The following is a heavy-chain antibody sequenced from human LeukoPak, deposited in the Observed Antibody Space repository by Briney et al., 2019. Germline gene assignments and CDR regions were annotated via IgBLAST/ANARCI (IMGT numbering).Heavy chain of an antibody. V-gene: IGHV3-33*06. Sequence: PGGSLRLSCAASGFTLSNYGMYWVRQASGKGLEWVATIWYDGSNKYYADSVKGRFTISRDNSKNTLYLQMNSLRAEDTAIYYCAKNTVAMTTVTTYFDYWGQGTLVTVSS. J-gene: IGHJ4*02. CDR1: GFTLSNYG. CDR2: IWYDGSNK. D-gene: IGHD4-17*01. CDR3: AKNTVAMTTVTTYFDY.